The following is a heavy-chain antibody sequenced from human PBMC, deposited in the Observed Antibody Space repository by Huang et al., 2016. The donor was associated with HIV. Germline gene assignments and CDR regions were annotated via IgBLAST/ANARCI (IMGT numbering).Heavy chain of an antibody. CDR3: ARRFSSSSGYFDY. D-gene: IGHD6-6*01. CDR1: GYSFSSYW. Sequence: VQLVQSGAEVKKPGESLKISCKGSGYSFSSYWIAWVRQMPGKGLEWMGIIFPDDADTTYSTSFEGQVTISADKSSGTAYLQWSSLKASDTAMYYCARRFSSSSGYFDYWGQGSLVTVSS. J-gene: IGHJ4*02. V-gene: IGHV5-51*01. CDR2: IFPDDADT.